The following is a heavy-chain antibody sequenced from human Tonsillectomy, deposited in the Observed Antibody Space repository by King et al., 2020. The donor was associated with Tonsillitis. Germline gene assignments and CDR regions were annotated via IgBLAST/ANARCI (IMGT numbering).Heavy chain of an antibody. V-gene: IGHV4-31*03. J-gene: IGHJ1*01. D-gene: IGHD3-10*01. Sequence: QLQESGPGLVKPSQTLSITCTVSGVSISSGGYYWSWIRQHPGKGLEWSGYIYYSGSTYYNPSLKSRVTLSVDTSKNQFSLKLSSVTAADTAVYYCARDDRDYYGFTRFQHWGQGTLVTVSS. CDR1: GVSISSGGYY. CDR2: IYYSGST. CDR3: ARDDRDYYGFTRFQH.